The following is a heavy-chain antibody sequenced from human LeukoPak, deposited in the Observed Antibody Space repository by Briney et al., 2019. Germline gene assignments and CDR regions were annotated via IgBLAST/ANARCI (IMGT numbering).Heavy chain of an antibody. Sequence: PGGSLRLSCAASGFTFSSYDMNRVRQAPGKGLEWSSYISSSSNTIYYADSVKGRFTISRDNAKNSLYLQMNSLRAEDTALYYCARGVATITRRYFDYWGQGTLVTVSS. CDR1: GFTFSSYD. CDR3: ARGVATITRRYFDY. D-gene: IGHD5-12*01. J-gene: IGHJ4*02. V-gene: IGHV3-48*03. CDR2: ISSSSNTI.